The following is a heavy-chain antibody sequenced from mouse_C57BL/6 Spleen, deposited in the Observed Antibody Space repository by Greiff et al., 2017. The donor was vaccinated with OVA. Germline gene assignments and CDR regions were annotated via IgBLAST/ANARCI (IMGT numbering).Heavy chain of an antibody. CDR2: ISDGGSYT. D-gene: IGHD2-12*01. CDR3: ARDNSLFAY. V-gene: IGHV5-4*01. Sequence: EVQLVESGGGLVKPGGSLKLSCAASGFTFSSYAMSWVRQTPEKRLEWVATISDGGSYTYYPDNVKGRFTISRDNAKNNLYLQMRHLKSEDTAMYYCARDNSLFAYWGQGTLVTVSA. CDR1: GFTFSSYA. J-gene: IGHJ3*01.